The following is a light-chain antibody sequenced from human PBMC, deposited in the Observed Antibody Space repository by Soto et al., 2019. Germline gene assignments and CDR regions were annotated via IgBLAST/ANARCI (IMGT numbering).Light chain of an antibody. CDR3: SSYSRSRIWV. CDR2: AVD. J-gene: IGLJ3*02. CDR1: TSDVGGHNF. V-gene: IGLV2-14*01. Sequence: QSALTQPASVSGSPGESITISCSGTTSDVGGHNFVSWFQQHPGKAPKMMIYAVDQRPSGVSIRFSGSKSGNTASLTISGLKTEDEADYYCSSYSRSRIWVFGGGTKVTVL.